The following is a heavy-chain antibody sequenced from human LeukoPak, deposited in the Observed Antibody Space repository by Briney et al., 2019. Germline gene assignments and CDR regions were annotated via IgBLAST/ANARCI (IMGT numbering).Heavy chain of an antibody. V-gene: IGHV1-3*01. Sequence: ASVKVSCKASGYTFTSYAMHWVRQAPGQRLEWMGWINAGNGNTKYSQKFQGRVTITRDTSASTAYMELSGLRSEDTAVYYCAKSPVRLRLGELSPPGDYWGQGTLVTVSS. CDR1: GYTFTSYA. CDR3: AKSPVRLRLGELSPPGDY. J-gene: IGHJ4*02. D-gene: IGHD3-16*02. CDR2: INAGNGNT.